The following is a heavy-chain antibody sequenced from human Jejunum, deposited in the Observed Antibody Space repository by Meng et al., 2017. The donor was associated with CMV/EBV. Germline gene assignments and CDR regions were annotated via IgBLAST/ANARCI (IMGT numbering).Heavy chain of an antibody. CDR2: IKNKPNGATT. CDR1: GFTFSSPW. V-gene: IGHV3-15*07. D-gene: IGHD4-17*01. Sequence: CATSGFTFSSPWMNWVRQAPGKGLEWVGRIKNKPNGATTDYAAPVKGRFTISRDDSKNMLYLQMNSLKTEDTAVYYCATENYGLVDWGQGTLVTVSS. CDR3: ATENYGLVD. J-gene: IGHJ4*02.